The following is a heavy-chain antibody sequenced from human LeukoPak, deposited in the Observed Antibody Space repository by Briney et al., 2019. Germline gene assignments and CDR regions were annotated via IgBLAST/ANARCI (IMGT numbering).Heavy chain of an antibody. CDR2: IDWDDDK. CDR1: GFSLSTSGMR. V-gene: IGHV2-70*04. Sequence: ESGPTLVKPTQTLTLTCTFSGFSLSTSGMRVSWIRQPPGKAPEWLARIDWDDDKFYSTSLKTRLTISKDTSKNQVVLTVTNMDPVDTTIYYCARRTSSSFYFDYWGQGTLVTVSS. CDR3: ARRTSSSFYFDY. J-gene: IGHJ4*02. D-gene: IGHD6-6*01.